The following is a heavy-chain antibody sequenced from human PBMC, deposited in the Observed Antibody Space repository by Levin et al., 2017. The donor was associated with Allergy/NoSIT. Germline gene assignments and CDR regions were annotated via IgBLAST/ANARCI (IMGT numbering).Heavy chain of an antibody. CDR1: GFTFSSYA. Sequence: RAGGSLRLSCAASGFTFSSYAMHWVRQAPGKGLEWVAVISYDGSNKYYADSVKGRFTISRDNSKNTLYLQMNSLRAEDTAVYYCARDWLREDWYFDLWGRGTLVTVSS. V-gene: IGHV3-30-3*01. CDR3: ARDWLREDWYFDL. D-gene: IGHD3-22*01. CDR2: ISYDGSNK. J-gene: IGHJ2*01.